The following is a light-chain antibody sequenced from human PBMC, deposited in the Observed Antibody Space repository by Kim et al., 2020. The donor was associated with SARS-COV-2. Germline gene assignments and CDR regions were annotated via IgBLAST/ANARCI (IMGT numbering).Light chain of an antibody. J-gene: IGLJ1*01. CDR2: SNN. V-gene: IGLV1-44*01. CDR1: SSNIGSNT. CDR3: AAWDDSLNASYV. Sequence: ELTQPPSASGTPGQRVTISCSGSSSNIGSNTVNWYQQLPGTAPKLLIYSNNQRPSGVPDRFSGSKSGTSASLAISGLQSEDEADYYCAAWDDSLNASYVFGTGTKVTVL.